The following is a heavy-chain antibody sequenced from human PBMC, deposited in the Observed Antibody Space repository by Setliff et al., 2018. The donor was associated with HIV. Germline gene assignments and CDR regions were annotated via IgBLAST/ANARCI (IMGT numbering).Heavy chain of an antibody. Sequence: GGSLRLSCTASGFTFDDYAMHWVRQAPGKGLEWVSGISWNSGSIGYADSVKGRFTITRDNSKNSLYLQMNNLRGEDTALYYCAKDIYGGHFYYFDYWGQGTLVTVSS. D-gene: IGHD4-17*01. CDR1: GFTFDDYA. J-gene: IGHJ4*02. CDR3: AKDIYGGHFYYFDY. V-gene: IGHV3-9*01. CDR2: ISWNSGSI.